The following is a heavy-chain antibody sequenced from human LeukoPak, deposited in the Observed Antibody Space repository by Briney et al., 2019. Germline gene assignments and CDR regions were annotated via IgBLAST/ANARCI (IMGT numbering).Heavy chain of an antibody. CDR1: GFTFSSYW. CDR2: IKQDGSEK. CDR3: ARDTYCTSTSCYGGWFDF. Sequence: GGSLRLSCAASGFTFSSYWMSWVRQAPGKGLEWVANIKQDGSEKYYVDSVKGRFTISRDNANNSLSLQMDRLRAEDTAVYYCARDTYCTSTSCYGGWFDFWGQGTPVTVSS. V-gene: IGHV3-7*01. D-gene: IGHD2-2*01. J-gene: IGHJ5*01.